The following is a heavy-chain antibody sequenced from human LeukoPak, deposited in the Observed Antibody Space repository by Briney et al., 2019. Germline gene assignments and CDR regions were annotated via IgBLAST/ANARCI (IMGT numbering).Heavy chain of an antibody. V-gene: IGHV3-15*01. J-gene: IGHJ3*02. D-gene: IGHD1-7*01. CDR1: GLTFREAW. CDR3: TTYNWNYPDAFDI. CDR2: IKKKTDDGTT. Sequence: GGSLRLSCAVSGLTFREAWMSWVRQAPGKGLEWVGHIKKKTDDGTTDYAAPVKGRFTISRDDSKNTLYLQMNSLKTEDTAVYYCTTYNWNYPDAFDIWGQGTMVTVSS.